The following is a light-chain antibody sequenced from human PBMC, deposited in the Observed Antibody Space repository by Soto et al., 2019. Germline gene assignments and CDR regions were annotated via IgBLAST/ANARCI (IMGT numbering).Light chain of an antibody. CDR1: QTISSW. CDR3: LQHNSYLIT. Sequence: DIQMTPSPSTLSGSVVDRVTITCLASQTISSWLAWYQQKPGKAPKRLIYAASNLQTGVPSRFSGSGSGTEFTLTISSLQPEDFATYYCLQHNSYLITFGQGTRLEIK. V-gene: IGKV1-5*01. CDR2: AAS. J-gene: IGKJ5*01.